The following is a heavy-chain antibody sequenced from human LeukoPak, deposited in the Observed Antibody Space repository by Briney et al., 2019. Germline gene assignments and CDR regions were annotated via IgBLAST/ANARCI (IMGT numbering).Heavy chain of an antibody. Sequence: QAGGSLRLSCAASGLTVSSNYMSWVRQAPGKGLEWVSVIYSGGSTYYADSVKGRFTISRDNSKNTLYLQMNSLRAEDTAVYYCARENDFWSGYYLWGQGTLVTVSS. CDR2: IYSGGST. CDR3: ARENDFWSGYYL. V-gene: IGHV3-66*01. J-gene: IGHJ4*02. CDR1: GLTVSSNY. D-gene: IGHD3-3*01.